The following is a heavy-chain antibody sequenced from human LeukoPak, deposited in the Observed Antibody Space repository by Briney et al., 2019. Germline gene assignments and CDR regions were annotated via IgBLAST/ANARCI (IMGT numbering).Heavy chain of an antibody. D-gene: IGHD5-18*01. CDR1: GGSISSSSYY. J-gene: IGHJ4*02. Sequence: SETLSLTCTVSGGSISSSSYYWGWIRQPPGKGLEWIGSIYYSGSTYYNPSLKSRVTISVDTSKNQFSLKLSSVTAADTAVYYCARRASGGYSYSAGFDCWGQGTLVTVSS. CDR2: IYYSGST. V-gene: IGHV4-39*01. CDR3: ARRASGGYSYSAGFDC.